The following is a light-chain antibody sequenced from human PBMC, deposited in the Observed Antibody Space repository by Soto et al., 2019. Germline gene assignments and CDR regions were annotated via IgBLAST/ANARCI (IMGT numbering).Light chain of an antibody. Sequence: DIQMTQSPSSLSASVGDRVTITCQASQDISNYLNWYQQKPGKAPKLLIYDASNLETGVPSRFSGSGSGTDFTFTISSLQTEDIATYYCQQYDNLPALTFGGGTQVEIK. V-gene: IGKV1-33*01. CDR2: DAS. J-gene: IGKJ4*01. CDR3: QQYDNLPALT. CDR1: QDISNY.